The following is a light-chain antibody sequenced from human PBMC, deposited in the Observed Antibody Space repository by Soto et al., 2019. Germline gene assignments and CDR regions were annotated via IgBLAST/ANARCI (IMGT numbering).Light chain of an antibody. CDR1: QNINSY. CDR3: QQLNTYPHT. CDR2: AAS. Sequence: IQMTQSPLSLSASVGDKVTLTCRTSQNINSYLSWYQQKPGKAPKLLIYAASTLQSRVPSRFSGSGSGTDFTLTISSLQPEDFATYYCQQLNTYPHTFGQGTKLEIK. J-gene: IGKJ2*01. V-gene: IGKV1-9*01.